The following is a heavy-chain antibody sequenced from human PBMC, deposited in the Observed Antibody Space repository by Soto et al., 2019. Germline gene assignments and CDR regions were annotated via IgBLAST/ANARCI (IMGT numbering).Heavy chain of an antibody. Sequence: SETLSLTCAVYGGSFSGYYWSWIRQPPGKGLEWIGEINHSGSTNYNPSLKSRVTISVDTSKNQFSLKLSSVTAADTAVYYCARGLLRWGGRYYYYYGMDVWGQGTTVTVSS. CDR1: GGSFSGYY. J-gene: IGHJ6*02. D-gene: IGHD3-16*01. V-gene: IGHV4-34*01. CDR2: INHSGST. CDR3: ARGLLRWGGRYYYYYGMDV.